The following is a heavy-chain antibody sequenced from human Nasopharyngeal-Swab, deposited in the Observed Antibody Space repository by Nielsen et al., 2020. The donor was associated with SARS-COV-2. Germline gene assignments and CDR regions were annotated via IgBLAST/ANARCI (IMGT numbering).Heavy chain of an antibody. V-gene: IGHV3-33*08. CDR1: GFTFSNYA. CDR3: AREGVVGATMGALDY. J-gene: IGHJ4*02. Sequence: GESLNISCAASGFTFSNYAMSCVRQAPGKGLEWVAVIWYDGSNNYYADSVKGRFTISRDNSKNTLYLQMNSLRAEDTAVYYCAREGVVGATMGALDYWGQGTLVTVSS. CDR2: IWYDGSNN. D-gene: IGHD1-26*01.